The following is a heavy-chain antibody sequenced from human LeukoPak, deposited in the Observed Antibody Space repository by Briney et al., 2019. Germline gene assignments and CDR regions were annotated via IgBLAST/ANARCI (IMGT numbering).Heavy chain of an antibody. CDR2: FDPEDGET. J-gene: IGHJ4*02. D-gene: IGHD6-19*01. Sequence: GASVKVSCKVSGHTLTELSMHWVRQAPGEGLEWMGGFDPEDGETIHAQKFQGRVTMTEDTSTDTAYMELSSLRSEDTAVYYCATGSSGWYLDYWGQGTLVTVSS. CDR3: ATGSSGWYLDY. V-gene: IGHV1-24*01. CDR1: GHTLTELS.